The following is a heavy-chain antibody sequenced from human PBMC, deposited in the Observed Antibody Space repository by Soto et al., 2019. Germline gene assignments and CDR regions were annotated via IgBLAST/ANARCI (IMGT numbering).Heavy chain of an antibody. CDR2: IYYSGST. V-gene: IGHV4-59*08. CDR1: GGSISSYY. CDR3: ARLEYSSPRGLGFDY. Sequence: SETLRLTCTVSGGSISSYYGSWILKTPGKGLEWIGYIYYSGSTNYNPSLKSRVTISVDTSKNQFSLKLSSVTAADTAVYYCARLEYSSPRGLGFDYWGQGTLVTVSS. J-gene: IGHJ4*02. D-gene: IGHD6-6*01.